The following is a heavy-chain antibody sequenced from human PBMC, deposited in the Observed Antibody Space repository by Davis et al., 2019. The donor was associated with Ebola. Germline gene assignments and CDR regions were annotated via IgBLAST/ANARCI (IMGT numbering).Heavy chain of an antibody. CDR3: TLLQEHL. CDR2: ISWNSGRI. V-gene: IGHV3-9*01. Sequence: PGGSLRLSCAASGFTFGDYAMHWVRQVPGKGLERVSGISWNSGRIGYADSVKGRFTISRDNAKKSLYLQMNSLHQGPIGLPPGTLLQEHLWG. CDR1: GFTFGDYA. J-gene: IGHJ6*01.